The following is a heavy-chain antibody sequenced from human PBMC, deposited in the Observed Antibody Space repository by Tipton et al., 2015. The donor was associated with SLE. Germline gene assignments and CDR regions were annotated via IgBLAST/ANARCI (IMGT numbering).Heavy chain of an antibody. Sequence: SLRLSCAASGFTFSNYWMNWVRQAPGKGLEWVANMNQFGTEKNYVDSVKGRFTISRDNAKNSLYLQMNSLRAEDTAVYYCARDAEEYWGQGALVTVSS. CDR1: GFTFSNYW. J-gene: IGHJ4*02. CDR2: MNQFGTEK. V-gene: IGHV3-7*01. CDR3: ARDAEEY.